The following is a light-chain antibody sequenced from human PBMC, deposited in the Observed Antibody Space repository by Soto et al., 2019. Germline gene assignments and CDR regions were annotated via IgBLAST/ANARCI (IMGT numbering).Light chain of an antibody. J-gene: IGKJ2*01. CDR2: GAS. CDR3: QQYGGSPPVT. Sequence: EIVLTQSPGTLSLSPGERATLSCRASQSVSSTYLAWYQQKPGQAPRLLIYGASSRATGIPARFSGSGSGTDFTLTINRLEPEDFAVYYCQQYGGSPPVTFGQGTKLEIE. CDR1: QSVSSTY. V-gene: IGKV3-20*01.